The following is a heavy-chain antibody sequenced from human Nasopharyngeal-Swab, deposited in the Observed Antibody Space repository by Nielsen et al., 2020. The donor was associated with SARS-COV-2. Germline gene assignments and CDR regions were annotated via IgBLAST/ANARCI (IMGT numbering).Heavy chain of an antibody. CDR2: VSYSGTA. CDR3: ARDESGDYLGLPFDY. D-gene: IGHD4-17*01. J-gene: IGHJ4*02. Sequence: SETLSLTCTVSGASISSSINYWGWIRQSPQKGLEWIGTVSYSGTANYNPSLNSRVTISVDTSKNQFSLKLISVTAADTAVYYCARDESGDYLGLPFDYWGRGTLVTVSP. CDR1: GASISSSINY. V-gene: IGHV4-39*07.